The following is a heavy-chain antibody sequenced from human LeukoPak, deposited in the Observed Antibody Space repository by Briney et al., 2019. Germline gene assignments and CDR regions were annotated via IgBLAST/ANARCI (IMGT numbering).Heavy chain of an antibody. D-gene: IGHD2-2*01. Sequence: PSETPSLTCTVSGGSISSDYWNWIRQPPGKGLEGIGYMYNGGSIDYNPSLQSRVTISVETSKNQFSLKLSSVTAADTAVYYCARTFSSASYAADSWGQGTLVTVSS. J-gene: IGHJ4*02. CDR3: ARTFSSASYAADS. V-gene: IGHV4-59*08. CDR2: MYNGGSI. CDR1: GGSISSDY.